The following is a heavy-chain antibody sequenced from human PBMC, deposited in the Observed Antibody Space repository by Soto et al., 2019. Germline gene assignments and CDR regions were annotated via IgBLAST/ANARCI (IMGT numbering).Heavy chain of an antibody. V-gene: IGHV3-72*01. D-gene: IGHD2-2*01. CDR3: ARGSRRFQDPYYYYAMDV. CDR2: TRDKANSYTT. J-gene: IGHJ6*02. CDR1: GFTFSDHY. Sequence: EVQLVESGGGLVQPGGSLRLSCAASGFTFSDHYMDWVRQAPGKGLEWVGRTRDKANSYTTEYAASVKGRFTVSRDDSMNSVHMQMTSPQTEDTAVYYGARGSRRFQDPYYYYAMDVWGQGTTVTVSS.